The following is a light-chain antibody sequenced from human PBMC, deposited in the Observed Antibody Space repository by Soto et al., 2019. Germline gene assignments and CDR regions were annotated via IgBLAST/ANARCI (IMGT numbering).Light chain of an antibody. CDR1: QSVSSSY. J-gene: IGKJ3*01. V-gene: IGKV3-20*01. Sequence: EIVLTQSPGTLSLSPGERATLSCRASQSVSSSYLAWYQQKPGQAPRLLIYGASSRATGIPDRFSGSGSGTDFTLTISRLEPEDCAVYYCQQYGSSSTFGPGTKVDIK. CDR3: QQYGSSST. CDR2: GAS.